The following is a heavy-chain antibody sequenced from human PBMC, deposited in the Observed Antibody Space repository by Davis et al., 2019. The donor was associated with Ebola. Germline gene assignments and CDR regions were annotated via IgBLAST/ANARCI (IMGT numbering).Heavy chain of an antibody. D-gene: IGHD1-26*01. CDR3: ARDSSGVVGANDFDY. CDR2: INPKNGNT. Sequence: AASVKVSCKASGYTFISHDINWVRQATGQGLEWVGRINPKNGNTDYARKFQGRVTMTRITSIHTAYMELSSLRSDDTAVYFCARDSSGVVGANDFDYWGQGTLVTVSS. J-gene: IGHJ4*02. V-gene: IGHV1-8*01. CDR1: GYTFISHD.